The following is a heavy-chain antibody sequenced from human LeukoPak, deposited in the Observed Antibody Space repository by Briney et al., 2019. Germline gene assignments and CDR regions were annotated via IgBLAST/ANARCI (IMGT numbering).Heavy chain of an antibody. CDR3: ARGLDY. J-gene: IGHJ4*02. Sequence: GGSLRLSCAASGFTFDDYTMHWVRQAPGKGLEWVSLISWDGGSTYYADSVKGRFTISRDNAKNSLYLQMNSLRAEDTAVYYCARGLDYWGQGTLVTVAS. CDR2: ISWDGGST. CDR1: GFTFDDYT. V-gene: IGHV3-43*01.